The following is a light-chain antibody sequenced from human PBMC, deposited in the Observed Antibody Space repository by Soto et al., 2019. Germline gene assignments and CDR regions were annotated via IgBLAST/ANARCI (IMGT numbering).Light chain of an antibody. CDR3: QQYNNWLALT. J-gene: IGKJ4*01. CDR1: QSVSSN. V-gene: IGKV3-15*01. Sequence: EIVMTQSPATLSVSPGERATLSCRASQSVSSNLAWYQQKPGQAPRLLIYGASTGATGIPARFSGSGSGTEVTLTISSLQSEDFAVYYCQQYNNWLALTFGGGTKVEIK. CDR2: GAS.